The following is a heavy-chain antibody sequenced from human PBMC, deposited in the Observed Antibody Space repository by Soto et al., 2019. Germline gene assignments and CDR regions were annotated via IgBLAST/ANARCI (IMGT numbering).Heavy chain of an antibody. J-gene: IGHJ4*02. D-gene: IGHD1-26*01. CDR1: GGSFSSHT. CDR3: ARPSSHIATSGTFNY. Sequence: QVQLVQSGGEVKKPGSSVKVSCKASGGSFSSHTINWVRQAPGQGLEWVGRFIPILGLANYAQKFQGRVTLTADKSTSTVYMELSSLGSDDSAVYYCARPSSHIATSGTFNYWGQGTPVTVSS. V-gene: IGHV1-69*02. CDR2: FIPILGLA.